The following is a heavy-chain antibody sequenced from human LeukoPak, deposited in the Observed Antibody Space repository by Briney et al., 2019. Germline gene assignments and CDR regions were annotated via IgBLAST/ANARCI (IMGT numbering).Heavy chain of an antibody. Sequence: ASVKVSFKASGYTFTGYYMHWVRQAPGQGLEWMGWINPNSGGTNYAQKFQGRVTMTRDTSISTAYMELSRLRSDDTAVYYCARAGNNWNDVNYYYYGMDVWGQGTTVTVSS. CDR2: INPNSGGT. J-gene: IGHJ6*02. V-gene: IGHV1-2*02. CDR3: ARAGNNWNDVNYYYYGMDV. CDR1: GYTFTGYY. D-gene: IGHD1-20*01.